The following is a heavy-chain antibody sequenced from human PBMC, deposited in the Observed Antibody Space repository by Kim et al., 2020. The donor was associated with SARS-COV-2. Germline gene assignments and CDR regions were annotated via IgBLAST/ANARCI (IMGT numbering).Heavy chain of an antibody. CDR1: GLSFDSYA. D-gene: IGHD3-10*01. CDR2: ISFDRRNK. J-gene: IGHJ6*02. CDR3: ARGNYYESVSLSDYYNGMDV. V-gene: IGHV3-30-3*01. Sequence: GGSLRLSCAASGLSFDSYAMNWVRQAPGNGLEWVAVISFDRRNKDYADSVKGRFTISRDNSKSTLHLQMNSLRVEDTAVYYCARGNYYESVSLSDYYNGMDVWGQGTTVTVSS.